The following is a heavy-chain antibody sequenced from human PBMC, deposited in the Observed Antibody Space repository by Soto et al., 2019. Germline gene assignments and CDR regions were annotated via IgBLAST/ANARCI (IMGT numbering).Heavy chain of an antibody. V-gene: IGHV4-4*02. D-gene: IGHD1-1*01. CDR1: GGSVRAPDC. CDR3: ARVRQGCSANNCYFDP. Sequence: QVHLQESGPGLVAPSGTLSLTCTLSGGSVRAPDCWNWVRQSPDKGLEWIAEVHISGHSNYNPSPKNRVSVSIDSSKNQFYLNLNSVTAADTAIYYCARVRQGCSANNCYFDPWGQGTQVTISS. CDR2: VHISGHS. J-gene: IGHJ5*01.